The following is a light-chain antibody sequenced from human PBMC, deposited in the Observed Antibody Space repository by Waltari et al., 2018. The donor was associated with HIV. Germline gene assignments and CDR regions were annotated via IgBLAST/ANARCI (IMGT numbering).Light chain of an antibody. CDR3: YSATENNLV. V-gene: IGLV3-27*01. J-gene: IGLJ2*01. CDR2: KDN. Sequence: SYELTQPSSVSVSPGQTARITCSGDVLSKKFARWFQQKPGQAPVLIIYKDNERPSGIPERFSGSSSGTTVTLTISAAQVDDEADYYCYSATENNLVFGGGTKLTVL. CDR1: VLSKKF.